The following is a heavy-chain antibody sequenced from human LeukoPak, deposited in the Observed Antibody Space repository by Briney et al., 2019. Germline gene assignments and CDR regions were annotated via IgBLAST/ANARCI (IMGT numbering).Heavy chain of an antibody. D-gene: IGHD3-22*01. CDR3: ASHYYASSGSLFDS. CDR2: VYHTGST. V-gene: IGHV4-38-2*01. CDR1: GYSISSGYY. Sequence: PSETLSLTCAVSGYSISSGYYWVWIRQPPGKGLEWIGSVYHTGSTYYHPSLKSRVTISLDTSKNQFSLRLTSVTAADTALYYCASHYYASSGSLFDSWGRGSLVTASS. J-gene: IGHJ4*02.